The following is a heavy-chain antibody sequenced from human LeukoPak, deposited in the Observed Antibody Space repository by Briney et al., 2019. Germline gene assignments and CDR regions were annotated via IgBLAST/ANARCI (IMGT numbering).Heavy chain of an antibody. CDR3: ARVPTSGWYNDY. Sequence: GGSLRLSCAASGFAVSSNYMSWVRQAPGKGLEWVSVIYSGGSTYYADSVKGRFTISRDNSKNTLYLQMNSLRAEDTAVYYCARVPTSGWYNDYWGQGTLVTVSS. CDR2: IYSGGST. CDR1: GFAVSSNY. V-gene: IGHV3-53*05. J-gene: IGHJ4*02. D-gene: IGHD6-19*01.